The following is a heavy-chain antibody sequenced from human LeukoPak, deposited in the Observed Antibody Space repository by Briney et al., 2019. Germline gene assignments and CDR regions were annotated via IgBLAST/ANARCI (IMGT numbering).Heavy chain of an antibody. CDR3: GRDSVEMGTIHSDY. D-gene: IGHD5-24*01. CDR1: GGSLTSNSYY. Sequence: SDTLSLTCTVSGGSLTSNSYYWGWLRQPPGEDLEWIGSIYYSGSTYYNPSLKSRVTISADTSKNQFSLKLRSVTAADTAVYYCGRDSVEMGTIHSDYWGQGTLVTVSS. CDR2: IYYSGST. V-gene: IGHV4-39*07. J-gene: IGHJ4*02.